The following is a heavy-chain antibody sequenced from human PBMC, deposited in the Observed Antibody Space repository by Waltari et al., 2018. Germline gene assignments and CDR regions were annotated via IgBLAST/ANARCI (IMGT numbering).Heavy chain of an antibody. CDR1: GFTFSSYA. CDR3: ARDRGSYFFDY. Sequence: QVQLVESGGGVVQPGRSLRLSCAASGFTFSSYAMPWVRQAPGKGLEWVEVISYDGSNKYYADSVKGRLTSSRDNSKNTLYLQMNSLRAEDTAVYYCARDRGSYFFDYWGQGTLVTVSS. CDR2: ISYDGSNK. V-gene: IGHV3-30-3*01. J-gene: IGHJ4*02. D-gene: IGHD1-26*01.